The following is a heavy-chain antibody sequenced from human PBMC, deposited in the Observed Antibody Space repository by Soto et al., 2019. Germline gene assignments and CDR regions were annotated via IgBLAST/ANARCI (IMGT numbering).Heavy chain of an antibody. V-gene: IGHV3-30*04. CDR1: GFIFRNYA. D-gene: IGHD6-6*01. Sequence: QVQLVESGGGVVQPGRSLRLSCAGSGFIFRNYALNWVRQAPGKGLEWVASITRDGYNKYYADSVKGRFTISRDNSRDTLSLQMTALTIEDSSVYYCTMSSGGSSSVGMDYWGQGTRVTVSS. J-gene: IGHJ4*02. CDR2: ITRDGYNK. CDR3: TMSSGGSSSVGMDY.